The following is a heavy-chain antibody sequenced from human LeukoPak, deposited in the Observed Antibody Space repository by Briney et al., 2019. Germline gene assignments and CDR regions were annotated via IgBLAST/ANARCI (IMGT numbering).Heavy chain of an antibody. D-gene: IGHD6-19*01. Sequence: GASVKVSCKASGYTFTGYYMHWVRQAPGQGLEWMGMINPSGGTTTYAQKFQGRVTMTRDTSTSTVYMELSSLRSEDTAVYYCARPYSSGWYVLDYWGQGTLVTVSS. V-gene: IGHV1-46*01. J-gene: IGHJ4*02. CDR1: GYTFTGYY. CDR3: ARPYSSGWYVLDY. CDR2: INPSGGTT.